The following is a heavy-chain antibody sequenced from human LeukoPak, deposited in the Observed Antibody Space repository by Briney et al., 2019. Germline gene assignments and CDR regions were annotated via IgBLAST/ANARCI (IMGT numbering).Heavy chain of an antibody. CDR2: IYYSGST. CDR1: GGSTSSYY. V-gene: IGHV4-59*08. J-gene: IGHJ4*02. D-gene: IGHD6-19*01. CDR3: ARRTIAVAEDY. Sequence: SETLSLTCTVSGGSTSSYYWSWIRQPPGKGLEWIGYIYYSGSTNYNPSLKSRVTISVDTSKNQFSLKLSSVTAADTAVYYCARRTIAVAEDYWGQGTLVTVSS.